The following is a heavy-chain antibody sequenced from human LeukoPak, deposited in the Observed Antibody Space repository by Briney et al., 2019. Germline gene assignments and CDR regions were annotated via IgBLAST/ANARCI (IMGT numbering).Heavy chain of an antibody. J-gene: IGHJ3*01. D-gene: IGHD3-22*01. Sequence: PSETLSLTCTVSGGSISSYYWSWIRQPAGKGLEWIGRIYTSGSTNYNPSLKSQVTMSVDTSKNQFSLKLSSVTAADTALYYCARVPPAYDSSSYPTPTGAFDVWGQGTVVTVSS. CDR1: GGSISSYY. V-gene: IGHV4-4*07. CDR3: ARVPPAYDSSSYPTPTGAFDV. CDR2: IYTSGST.